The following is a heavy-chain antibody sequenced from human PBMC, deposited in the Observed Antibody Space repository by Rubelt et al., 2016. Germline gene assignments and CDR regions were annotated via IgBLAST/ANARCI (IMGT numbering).Heavy chain of an antibody. CDR3: ARGIRAILYYGMDV. CDR2: INHSGRT. D-gene: IGHD3-3*02. CDR1: GGSFSGYY. V-gene: IGHV4-34*01. J-gene: IGHJ6*02. Sequence: QVQQQQWGAGLLKPSETLPLTCAVYGGSFSGYYWSWIRQPPGKGLEWIGEINHSGRTNYNPSLKSRVTISVDTSKNQFSLKLSSVTAADTAVYYCARGIRAILYYGMDVWGQGTTVTVSS.